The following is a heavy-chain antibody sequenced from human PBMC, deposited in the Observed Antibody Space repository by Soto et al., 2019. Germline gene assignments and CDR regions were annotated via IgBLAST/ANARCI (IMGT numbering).Heavy chain of an antibody. CDR3: ASSSIAVAGTLDY. CDR2: IIPIRGIA. CDR1: GGTFSSYT. Sequence: QVQLVQSGAEVKKPGSSVNVSCKASGGTFSSYTISWVRQAPGQGLEWMGRIIPIRGIANYAQKFQGRVTITADKSTSTAYMELSSLRSEDTAVYYCASSSIAVAGTLDYWGQGTLVTVSS. D-gene: IGHD6-19*01. J-gene: IGHJ4*02. V-gene: IGHV1-69*02.